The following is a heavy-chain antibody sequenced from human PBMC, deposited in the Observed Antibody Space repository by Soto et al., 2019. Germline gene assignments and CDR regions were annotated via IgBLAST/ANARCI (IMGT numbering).Heavy chain of an antibody. CDR1: GFTFSSYA. V-gene: IGHV3-30*04. CDR3: ARDRGSLVTTVTPAFDI. Sequence: GGSLRLSCAASGFTFSSYAMHWVRQAPGKGLEWVAVISYDGSNKYYADSVKGRFTISRDNSKNTLYLQMNSLRAEDTAVYYCARDRGSLVTTVTPAFDIWGQGTMVTVSS. D-gene: IGHD4-4*01. CDR2: ISYDGSNK. J-gene: IGHJ3*02.